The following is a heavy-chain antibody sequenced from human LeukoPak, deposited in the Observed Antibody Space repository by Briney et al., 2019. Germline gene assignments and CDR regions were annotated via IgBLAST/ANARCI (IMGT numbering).Heavy chain of an antibody. CDR3: AGTSSGPDAFDI. D-gene: IGHD6-6*01. Sequence: SETLSLTCAVYGGSFSGYYWSWIRQPPGKGLEWIGEISHSGSTNYNPSLKSRVTISVDTSKNQFSLKLSSVTAADTAVYYCAGTSSGPDAFDIWGQGTMVTVSS. CDR2: ISHSGST. J-gene: IGHJ3*02. CDR1: GGSFSGYY. V-gene: IGHV4-34*01.